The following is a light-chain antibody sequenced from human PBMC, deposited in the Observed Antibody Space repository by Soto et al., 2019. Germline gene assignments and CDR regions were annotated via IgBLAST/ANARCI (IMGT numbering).Light chain of an antibody. CDR3: MQGTHWSPYT. J-gene: IGKJ2*01. CDR2: KVS. V-gene: IGKV2-30*01. Sequence: DVVMTQSPLSLPVTLGQPASISCRSSQSLAYSDGNTYLNWFQQRPGQSPRRLIHKVSNRGSGVPDRFSARGSGEDLTLKISRVEAEDVGVYYCMQGTHWSPYTFGQGNKLEIK. CDR1: QSLAYSDGNTY.